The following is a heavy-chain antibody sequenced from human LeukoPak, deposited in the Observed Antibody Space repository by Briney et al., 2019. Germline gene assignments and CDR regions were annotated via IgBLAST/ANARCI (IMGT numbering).Heavy chain of an antibody. D-gene: IGHD2-15*01. J-gene: IGHJ4*02. V-gene: IGHV1-2*02. Sequence: GASLKVSCKASGYTFTGYYMHWVRQAPGQGLEWMGWINPNSGGTNYAQKFQGKVTMTRDTSISTAYMELSRLRSDDTAVYYCARERTLTSCYDYWGQGTLVTVSS. CDR1: GYTFTGYY. CDR2: INPNSGGT. CDR3: ARERTLTSCYDY.